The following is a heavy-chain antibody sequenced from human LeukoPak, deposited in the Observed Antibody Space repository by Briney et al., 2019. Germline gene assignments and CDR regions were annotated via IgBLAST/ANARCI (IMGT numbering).Heavy chain of an antibody. V-gene: IGHV3-30*04. Sequence: PGRSLRLSCAASGFTFSSYAMHWVRQAPGKGLEWVAVISYDGSNKYYADSVKGRFTISRDNSKNTLYLQMNSLRAEDTAVYYCARGPRFAVVPAAMVSWFDPWGQGTLVTVSS. J-gene: IGHJ5*02. CDR1: GFTFSSYA. CDR2: ISYDGSNK. D-gene: IGHD2-2*01. CDR3: ARGPRFAVVPAAMVSWFDP.